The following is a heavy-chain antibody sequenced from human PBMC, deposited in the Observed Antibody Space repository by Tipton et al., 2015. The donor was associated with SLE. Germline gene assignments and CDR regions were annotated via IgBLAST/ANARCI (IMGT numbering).Heavy chain of an antibody. J-gene: IGHJ5*02. CDR2: IYHSGST. Sequence: TLSLTCAVFGESFSGNYWSWVRQPPGKGPEWIGEIYHSGSTNYNPSLKSRVTISVDTSKNQFSLKLSSVTAADTAVYYCARLPAKGGSYGFDPRGQGTLVTVSS. D-gene: IGHD1-26*01. CDR1: GESFSGNY. CDR3: ARLPAKGGSYGFDP. V-gene: IGHV4-34*01.